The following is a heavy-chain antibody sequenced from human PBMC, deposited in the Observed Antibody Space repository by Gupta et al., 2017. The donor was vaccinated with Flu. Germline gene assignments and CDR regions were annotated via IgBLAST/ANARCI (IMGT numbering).Heavy chain of an antibody. Sequence: QVQLVESGGGVVQPGRSLRLSCAASGFTFSNYGMHWVRQAPGKGLEWVAVISNDGSNKYYADAVKGRFTISRDNSKNTLYLQMNSLRAEDKAVYYCAKDRENEGSGYYFIDYWGQGNLVTVSS. CDR1: GFTFSNYG. D-gene: IGHD3-3*01. CDR2: ISNDGSNK. CDR3: AKDRENEGSGYYFIDY. V-gene: IGHV3-30*18. J-gene: IGHJ4*02.